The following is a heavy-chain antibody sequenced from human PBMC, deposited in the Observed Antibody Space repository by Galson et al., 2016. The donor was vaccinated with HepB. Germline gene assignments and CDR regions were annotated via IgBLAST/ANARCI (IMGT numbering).Heavy chain of an antibody. D-gene: IGHD6-13*01. CDR1: GGYISSYY. V-gene: IGHV4-59*08. CDR2: IYYSGSTT. Sequence: SETLSLTCSVSGGYISSYYWSWIRQPPGKGLEWIGYIYYSGSTTNYNPSLWSRVTMFVDTSKNQFSLKLSAVTAADTAVYYCASNRRIAARLFNFDSWGQGTLVTVSS. J-gene: IGHJ4*02. CDR3: ASNRRIAARLFNFDS.